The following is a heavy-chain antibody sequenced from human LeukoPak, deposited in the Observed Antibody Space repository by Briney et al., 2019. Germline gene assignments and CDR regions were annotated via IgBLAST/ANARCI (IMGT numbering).Heavy chain of an antibody. CDR3: ARAHCSSTSCPYDYYYYYYGMDV. D-gene: IGHD2-2*01. CDR1: GFTLSSYW. CDR2: IKQDGSEK. J-gene: IGHJ6*02. Sequence: GGSLRLSCAASGFTLSSYWMSWVRQAPGKGLEWVANIKQDGSEKYYVDSVKGRFTISRDNAKNSLYLQMNSLRAEDTAVYYCARAHCSSTSCPYDYYYYYYGMDVWGQGTTVTVSS. V-gene: IGHV3-7*01.